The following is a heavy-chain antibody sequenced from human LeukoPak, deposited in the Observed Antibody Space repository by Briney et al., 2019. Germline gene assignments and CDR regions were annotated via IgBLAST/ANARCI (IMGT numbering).Heavy chain of an antibody. CDR1: GFTFSSYG. V-gene: IGHV3-30*18. CDR3: AKGTMVRGVNLDY. CDR2: ISYDGSNK. J-gene: IGHJ4*02. Sequence: QAGGSLRLSCAASGFTFSSYGMHWVRQAPGKGLEWVAVISYDGSNKYYADSVKGRFTISRDNAKNSLYLQMNSLRAEDTALYYCAKGTMVRGVNLDYWGQGTLVTVSS. D-gene: IGHD3-10*01.